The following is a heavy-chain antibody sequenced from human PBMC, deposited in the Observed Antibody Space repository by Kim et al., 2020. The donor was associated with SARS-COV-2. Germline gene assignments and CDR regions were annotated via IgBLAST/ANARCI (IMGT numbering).Heavy chain of an antibody. CDR3: AKVREQWRVRGMDV. CDR2: ISGSGGST. J-gene: IGHJ6*02. CDR1: GFTFGSNV. D-gene: IGHD6-19*01. Sequence: GGSLRLSCEASGFTFGSNVMSWVRQAPGRGLEWVSAISGSGGSTYYADSVKGRFTISRDNSKNTLYLQMNSLRAEDTAEYYCAKVREQWRVRGMDVWGQGTTVTVSS. V-gene: IGHV3-23*01.